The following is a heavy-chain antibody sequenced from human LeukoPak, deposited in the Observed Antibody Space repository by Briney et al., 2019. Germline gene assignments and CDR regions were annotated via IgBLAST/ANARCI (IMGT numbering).Heavy chain of an antibody. CDR3: VRGRNNNYYDDSGYYPY. J-gene: IGHJ4*02. Sequence: GGSLRLSCAASGFTPSSFDMHWVRQAPGKGLEWVSGIGTLLDTDYPDSLKGRFTISRENAKNSVFLQMNNVRAGDTAVYYCVRGRNNNYYDDSGYYPYWGQGTLVTVSS. CDR2: IGTLLDT. D-gene: IGHD3-22*01. CDR1: GFTPSSFD. V-gene: IGHV3-13*01.